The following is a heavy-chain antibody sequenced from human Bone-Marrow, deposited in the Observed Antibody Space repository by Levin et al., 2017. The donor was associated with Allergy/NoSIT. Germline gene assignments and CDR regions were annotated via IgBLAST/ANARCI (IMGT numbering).Heavy chain of an antibody. Sequence: GGSLRLSCAASGFTFSSYWMSWVRQAPGKGLEWVANIKQDGSEKYYVDSVKGRFTISRDNAKNSLYLQMNSLRAEDTAVYYCAREKIVVVTAISYYYYYGMDVWGQGTTVTVSS. V-gene: IGHV3-7*01. J-gene: IGHJ6*02. D-gene: IGHD2-21*02. CDR1: GFTFSSYW. CDR2: IKQDGSEK. CDR3: AREKIVVVTAISYYYYYGMDV.